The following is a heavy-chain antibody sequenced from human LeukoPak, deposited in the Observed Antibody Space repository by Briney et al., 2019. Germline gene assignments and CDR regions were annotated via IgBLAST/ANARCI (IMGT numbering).Heavy chain of an antibody. V-gene: IGHV4-31*03. J-gene: IGHJ5*02. CDR1: GGSISNSGYY. Sequence: SETLSLTCTVSGGSISNSGYYWSWIRQHPGKGLEWIGYIYYSGSTYYNPSLKSRVTISVDTSKNQFSLKLSSVTVADTAVYFCARAEMVTPVGWFDPWGKGTLVNVSS. CDR3: ARAEMVTPVGWFDP. CDR2: IYYSGST. D-gene: IGHD5-24*01.